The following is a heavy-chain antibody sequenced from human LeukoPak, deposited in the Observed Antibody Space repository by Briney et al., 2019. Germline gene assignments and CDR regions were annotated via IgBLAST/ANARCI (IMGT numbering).Heavy chain of an antibody. Sequence: SETLSLTCAVSGGSISSYYWSWIRQPPGRGLEWIGYSYYSGSTNYNPSLKSRVTISVDTSKNQFSLKLSSVTAADTAVYYCARDSGRDRYFDYWGQGTLVTVSS. CDR3: ARDSGRDRYFDY. CDR2: SYYSGST. CDR1: GGSISSYY. J-gene: IGHJ4*02. V-gene: IGHV4-59*01. D-gene: IGHD3-10*01.